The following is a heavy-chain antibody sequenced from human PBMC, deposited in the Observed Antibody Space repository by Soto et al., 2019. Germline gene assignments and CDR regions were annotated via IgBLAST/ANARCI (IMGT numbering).Heavy chain of an antibody. Sequence: QVQLQESGPGLVKPSQTLSLTCTVSGGSISSGGYYWSWIRQHPGTGLEWIGHILYSGSTSYNPSLKSRVTMSADTSKNQLSVKLSSVTAADTAVYYCARGGWSDNWFDPWGQGILVTVSS. D-gene: IGHD6-19*01. CDR2: ILYSGST. CDR1: GGSISSGGYY. J-gene: IGHJ5*02. V-gene: IGHV4-31*03. CDR3: ARGGWSDNWFDP.